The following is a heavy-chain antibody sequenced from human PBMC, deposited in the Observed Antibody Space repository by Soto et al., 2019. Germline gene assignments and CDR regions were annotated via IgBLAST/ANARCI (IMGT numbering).Heavy chain of an antibody. CDR1: GGSISSGGYY. CDR2: IYYSGST. CDR3: ARDQANPYYFDY. V-gene: IGHV4-31*03. J-gene: IGHJ4*02. Sequence: QVQLQESGPGLVKPSQTLSLTCTVSGGSISSGGYYWSWIRQHPGKGLEWIGYIYYSGSTYYNPSLKSRVTISVDTSKNQFSLKLSSVTAADTAMYYCARDQANPYYFDYWGQGTLVTVSS.